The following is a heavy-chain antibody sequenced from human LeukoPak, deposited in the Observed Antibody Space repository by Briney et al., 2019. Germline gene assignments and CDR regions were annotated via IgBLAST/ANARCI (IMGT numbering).Heavy chain of an antibody. CDR2: AYSSGST. J-gene: IGHJ5*02. Sequence: SETLSFTCTVSGGSITSGDDYWGWIRQPPGRALEWIGSAYSSGSTYYNPSLQNRVTISLDTSKNQFSLNLKSVTAADTAVYYCARSGGYCGSATCHTTWFAPWGQGTLVTVSS. V-gene: IGHV4-39*07. CDR1: GGSITSGDDY. D-gene: IGHD2-15*01. CDR3: ARSGGYCGSATCHTTWFAP.